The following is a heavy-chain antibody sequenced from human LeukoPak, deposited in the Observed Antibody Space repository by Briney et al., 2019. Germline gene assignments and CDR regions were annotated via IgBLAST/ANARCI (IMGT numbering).Heavy chain of an antibody. V-gene: IGHV1-2*02. CDR1: GYTFTGYY. Sequence: GASVKVSCKASGYTFTGYYMHWVRQAPGQGGEWMGWINPNSGGTNYAQKFQGRVTMTRDTSISTAYMELSRLRSDDTAVYYCARSTYYDIWSGFDYWGQGTLVTVSS. CDR2: INPNSGGT. J-gene: IGHJ4*02. CDR3: ARSTYYDIWSGFDY. D-gene: IGHD3-3*01.